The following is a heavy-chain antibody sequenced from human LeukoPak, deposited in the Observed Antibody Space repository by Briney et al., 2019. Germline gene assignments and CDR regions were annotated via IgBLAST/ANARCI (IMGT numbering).Heavy chain of an antibody. Sequence: PGGSLRLSCAASGFTFSSYAMSWVRQAPGKGLEWVSSISGSGGSTYYADSVKGRFTISRDNSKNTLYLQMNSLRAEDTAVYYCAKALHYDILTGYYDAFDMWGQGTMVTVSS. J-gene: IGHJ3*02. D-gene: IGHD3-9*01. CDR2: ISGSGGST. CDR1: GFTFSSYA. CDR3: AKALHYDILTGYYDAFDM. V-gene: IGHV3-23*01.